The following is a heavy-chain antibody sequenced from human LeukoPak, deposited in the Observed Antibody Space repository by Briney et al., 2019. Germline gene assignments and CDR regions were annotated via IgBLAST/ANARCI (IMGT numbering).Heavy chain of an antibody. D-gene: IGHD2-21*02. CDR2: ISDSGSA. J-gene: IGHJ5*02. V-gene: IGHV4-59*08. CDR1: GGSISSNS. Sequence: PSETLSLTCTVSGGSISSNSWTWIRQPPGKGLEWIGYISDSGSANYSPSLKSRATISVDTSKNEFSLKLSSVTAADTAVYYCARRPVTGPNWFDPWGQGTLVTVSS. CDR3: ARRPVTGPNWFDP.